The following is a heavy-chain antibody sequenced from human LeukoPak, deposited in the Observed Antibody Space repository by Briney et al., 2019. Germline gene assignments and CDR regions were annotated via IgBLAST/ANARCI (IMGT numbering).Heavy chain of an antibody. CDR2: IPYDGSNK. Sequence: PGGSLRLSCAASGFTFSAYGMHWVRQAPGKGLEWVAFIPYDGSNKYYADSVKGRFTISRDDSENTVFLRMSSLRPEDTAVYYCARGEIVVVVAATYAFDIWGQGTMVTVSS. D-gene: IGHD2-15*01. V-gene: IGHV3-30*19. CDR1: GFTFSAYG. J-gene: IGHJ3*02. CDR3: ARGEIVVVVAATYAFDI.